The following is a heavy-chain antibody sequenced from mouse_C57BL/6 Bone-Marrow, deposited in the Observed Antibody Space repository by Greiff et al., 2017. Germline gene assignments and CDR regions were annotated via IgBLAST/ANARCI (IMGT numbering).Heavy chain of an antibody. Sequence: QVQLKESGPGLVQPSQRLSITCTVSGFSFTSYGVHWVRQSPGKGLEWLGVIWSGGSTDYNDAFITRLSISKDNSKSHVFFNMNSLQAADTAIYYCARNHYIATVVDYWGQGTTLTAAS. CDR3: ARNHYIATVVDY. J-gene: IGHJ2*01. CDR2: IWSGGST. CDR1: GFSFTSYG. D-gene: IGHD1-1*01. V-gene: IGHV2-2*01.